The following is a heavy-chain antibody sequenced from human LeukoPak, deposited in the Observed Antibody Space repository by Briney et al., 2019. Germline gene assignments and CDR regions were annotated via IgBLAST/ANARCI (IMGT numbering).Heavy chain of an antibody. CDR3: ARVVRFLEWSPSDYYYYYMVV. D-gene: IGHD3-3*01. Sequence: ASVKVSCKASRYTFTSYDINWVRQATGQGLEWMGWMNPNSGNTGYAQKFQGRVTITRNTSISTAYMELSSLRSEDTAVYYCARVVRFLEWSPSDYYYYYMVVWGKGTTVTVSS. V-gene: IGHV1-8*03. J-gene: IGHJ6*03. CDR1: RYTFTSYD. CDR2: MNPNSGNT.